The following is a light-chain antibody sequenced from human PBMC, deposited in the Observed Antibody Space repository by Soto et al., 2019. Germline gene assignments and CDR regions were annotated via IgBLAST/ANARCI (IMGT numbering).Light chain of an antibody. CDR3: AAWDDSLNGYV. V-gene: IGLV1-44*01. Sequence: QSALTQPPSASGTPGRRVVISCSGSSSNIGSNTVNWYQQLPGTAPKLLIYSNTHRPSGVPDRFSGSKSGTSASLAISGLQSDDEADYYCAAWDDSLNGYVFXTGTKVTVL. CDR1: SSNIGSNT. CDR2: SNT. J-gene: IGLJ1*01.